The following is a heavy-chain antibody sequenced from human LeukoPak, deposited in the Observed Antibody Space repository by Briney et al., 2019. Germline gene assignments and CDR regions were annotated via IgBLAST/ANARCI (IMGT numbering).Heavy chain of an antibody. CDR2: IIPIFGTA. V-gene: IGHV1-69*13. CDR1: GGTFSSYA. CDR3: ARSERDATVTTDY. D-gene: IGHD4-17*01. Sequence: SVKVPCKASGGTFSSYAISWVRQAPGQGREWMGGIIPIFGTANYAQKFQGRVTITADESTSTAYMELSSLRSEDTAVYYCARSERDATVTTDYWGQGTLVTVSS. J-gene: IGHJ4*02.